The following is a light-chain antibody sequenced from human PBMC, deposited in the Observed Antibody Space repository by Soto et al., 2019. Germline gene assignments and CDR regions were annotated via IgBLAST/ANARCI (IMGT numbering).Light chain of an antibody. CDR3: AAEDDSLSGRVV. CDR1: SSNIGSNY. V-gene: IGLV1-47*01. CDR2: RNN. J-gene: IGLJ2*01. Sequence: QSDLTKPPSASGTPGQRVTISCSGSSSNIGSNYVYWYQQLPGTAPKLLIYRNNQRPSGVPDRFSGSKSGTSASLAISGLRSEDEADYCYAAEDDSLSGRVVFGVGTQL.